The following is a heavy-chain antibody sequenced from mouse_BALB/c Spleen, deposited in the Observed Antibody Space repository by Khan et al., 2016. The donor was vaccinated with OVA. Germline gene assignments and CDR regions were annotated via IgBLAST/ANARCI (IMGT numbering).Heavy chain of an antibody. CDR1: GYSITSDYA. Sequence: EVQLQEPGPGLVKPSQSLSLTCTVTGYSITSDYAWNWIRQFPGNKLEWMGYISSSGSTNYNPARKSRIPITRDTSKNQFFLQLNSVTTVNTATSYCARDGSRYSIAMDYWGQGTSATVSS. CDR3: ARDGSRYSIAMDY. V-gene: IGHV3-2*02. CDR2: ISSSGST. D-gene: IGHD2-3*01. J-gene: IGHJ4*01.